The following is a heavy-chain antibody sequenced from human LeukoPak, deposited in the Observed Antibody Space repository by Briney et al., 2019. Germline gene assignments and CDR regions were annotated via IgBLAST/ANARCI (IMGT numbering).Heavy chain of an antibody. Sequence: ASVKVSCKASGYTFTSYYMHWVRQAPGQGLEWMGIINPSGGSTSYAQKFQGRVTMTRDTSTSTVYVELSSLRSEDTAVYYCAKDGLEVYRQQPYGTAFDIWGQGTMVTVSS. J-gene: IGHJ3*02. CDR3: AKDGLEVYRQQPYGTAFDI. CDR2: INPSGGST. V-gene: IGHV1-46*01. D-gene: IGHD6-13*01. CDR1: GYTFTSYY.